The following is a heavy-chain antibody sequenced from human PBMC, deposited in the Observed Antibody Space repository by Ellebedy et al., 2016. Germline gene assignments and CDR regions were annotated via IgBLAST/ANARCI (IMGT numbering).Heavy chain of an antibody. Sequence: GESLKISXAASGFIFSSYSMNWVRQAPGKGLEWLSYSGSSGTTIYYTDSVKGRFTISRDNAKNSLYLQMNSLRAEDTAVYYCARMLLFSGSGWDRPLDYWGQGTLVTVSS. J-gene: IGHJ4*02. CDR2: SGSSGTTI. CDR1: GFIFSSYS. CDR3: ARMLLFSGSGWDRPLDY. V-gene: IGHV3-48*04. D-gene: IGHD6-19*01.